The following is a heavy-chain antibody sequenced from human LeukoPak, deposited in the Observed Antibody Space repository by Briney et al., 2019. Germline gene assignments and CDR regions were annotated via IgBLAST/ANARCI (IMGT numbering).Heavy chain of an antibody. J-gene: IGHJ3*01. Sequence: ASVKVSCKVSGYTLTELSIHWVRQAPGKGLEWMGGFDPEHGETIYAQKFQGRVTMTEDTSTDTAYMELSSLRPEDMAVYYCARERGIRDAFDFWGQGTMVTVSS. D-gene: IGHD1-14*01. V-gene: IGHV1-24*01. CDR2: FDPEHGET. CDR3: ARERGIRDAFDF. CDR1: GYTLTELS.